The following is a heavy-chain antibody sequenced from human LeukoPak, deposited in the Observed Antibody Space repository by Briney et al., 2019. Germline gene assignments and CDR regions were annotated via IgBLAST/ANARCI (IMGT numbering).Heavy chain of an antibody. Sequence: EASVKVSCKASGYTFTGYYMHWVRQAPGQGLEWMGWINPNSGGTNYAQKFQGRVTMTRDTSISTAYMELSRLRSDDTAVYYCARDRTGLGGYDYEVWGQGTLVTVSS. V-gene: IGHV1-2*02. J-gene: IGHJ4*02. CDR1: GYTFTGYY. CDR3: ARDRTGLGGYDYEV. CDR2: INPNSGGT. D-gene: IGHD5-12*01.